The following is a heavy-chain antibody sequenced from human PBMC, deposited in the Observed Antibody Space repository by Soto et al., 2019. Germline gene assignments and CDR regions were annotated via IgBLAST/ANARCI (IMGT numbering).Heavy chain of an antibody. CDR3: ARASPPYCSSTSCPWDWFDP. CDR2: IYHSGST. Sequence: SETLSLTCAVSGGSISSGGYSWSWIRQPPGKGLEWIGYIYHSGSTYYNPSLKSRVTISVDRSKNQFSLKLSSVTAADTAVYYCARASPPYCSSTSCPWDWFDPWGQGTLVTVSS. D-gene: IGHD2-2*01. CDR1: GGSISSGGYS. V-gene: IGHV4-30-2*01. J-gene: IGHJ5*02.